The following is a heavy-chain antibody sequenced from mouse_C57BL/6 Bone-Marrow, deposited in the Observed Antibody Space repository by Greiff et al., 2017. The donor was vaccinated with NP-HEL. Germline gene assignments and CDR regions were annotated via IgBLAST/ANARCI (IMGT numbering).Heavy chain of an antibody. CDR1: GYTFTSYW. CDR2: IDPSDSYT. Sequence: QVQLQQPGAELVRPGTSVKLSCKASGYTFTSYWMHWVKQRPGQGLVWIGVIDPSDSYTNYNQKFKGKATLTVDTSSSTAYMQLSSLTSEDSAVYYCARWGSSLAYWGQGTLVTVSA. V-gene: IGHV1-59*01. CDR3: ARWGSSLAY. J-gene: IGHJ3*01. D-gene: IGHD1-1*01.